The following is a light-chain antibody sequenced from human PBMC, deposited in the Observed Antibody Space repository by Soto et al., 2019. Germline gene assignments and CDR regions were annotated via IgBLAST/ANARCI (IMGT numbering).Light chain of an antibody. CDR2: KSS. CDR3: MQALRTPFT. V-gene: IGKV2-28*01. Sequence: DTVMAHSPFSLPVTPGATASISCRSSQSMLHSNGYKYLDWYLQNPGQSPQLLIYKSSKRAPGVPDRFSGSGSGTDFTLKISRVEAEDVGVYYCMQALRTPFTFGQGTRLEIK. CDR1: QSMLHSNGYKY. J-gene: IGKJ5*01.